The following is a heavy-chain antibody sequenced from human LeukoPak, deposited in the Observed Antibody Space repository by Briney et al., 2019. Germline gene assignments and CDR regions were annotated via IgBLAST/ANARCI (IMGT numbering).Heavy chain of an antibody. J-gene: IGHJ4*02. Sequence: GGSLRLSCAASGFTFSSSWMTWVRQAPGKGLEWVANINQDGGDKYYVDSVKGRFTISRDNAKNSLFLQMNGLRAEDTAVYYCARDLYKTTSKWGQGTLVTVSS. CDR2: INQDGGDK. CDR3: ARDLYKTTSK. CDR1: GFTFSSSW. D-gene: IGHD1-14*01. V-gene: IGHV3-7*03.